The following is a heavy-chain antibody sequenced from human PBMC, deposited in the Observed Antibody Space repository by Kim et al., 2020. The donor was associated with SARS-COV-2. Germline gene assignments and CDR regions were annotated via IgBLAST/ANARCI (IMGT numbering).Heavy chain of an antibody. D-gene: IGHD3-10*01. V-gene: IGHV7-4-1*02. CDR1: GYTFATYS. J-gene: IGHJ4*02. Sequence: ASVKVSCKASGYTFATYSLNWVRQAPGHGLEWMGRINTNTEIPFYAHDSTGRFVFSLDSSARTAFLQIRSLKPEDTAMYFCVRDPANFYGSGSDYNFDYWGQGTLVTVAS. CDR3: VRDPANFYGSGSDYNFDY. CDR2: INTNTEIP.